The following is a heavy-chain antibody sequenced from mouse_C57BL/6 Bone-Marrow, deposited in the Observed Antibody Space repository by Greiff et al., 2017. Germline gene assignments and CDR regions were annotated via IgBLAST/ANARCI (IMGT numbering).Heavy chain of an antibody. CDR2: INSDGGST. J-gene: IGHJ4*01. D-gene: IGHD1-1*02. CDR1: EYEFPSHD. V-gene: IGHV5-2*01. Sequence: EVKLVESGGGLVQPGESLKLSCESNEYEFPSHDMSWVRTTPEKRLAFVAAINSDGGSTYYPDTMERRFIISRDNTKKTLYLQMSSLRSEDTALYYCARHGGGDAMDYWGQGTSVTVSS. CDR3: ARHGGGDAMDY.